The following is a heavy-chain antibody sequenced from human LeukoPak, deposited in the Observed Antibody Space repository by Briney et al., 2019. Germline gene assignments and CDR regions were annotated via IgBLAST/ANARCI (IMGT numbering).Heavy chain of an antibody. CDR1: GYSFTSYW. J-gene: IGHJ4*02. CDR3: ARRSYCGGDCSYIDY. Sequence: GESLKISCKGSGYSFTSYWIGWVRQMPGKSLEWMGVIYPGDSDTRYSPSFQGQVTISADKSISTAYLQWSSLKASDTAMYYCARRSYCGGDCSYIDYWGQGTLVTVSS. D-gene: IGHD2-21*01. CDR2: IYPGDSDT. V-gene: IGHV5-51*01.